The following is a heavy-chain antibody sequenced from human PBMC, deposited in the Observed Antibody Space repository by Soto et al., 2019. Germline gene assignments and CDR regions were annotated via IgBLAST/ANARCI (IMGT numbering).Heavy chain of an antibody. D-gene: IGHD2-8*01. CDR3: AKDIVLMVYAIQYYYYYYGMDV. J-gene: IGHJ6*02. CDR1: GFTFSSYG. Sequence: PGGSLRLSCAASGFTFSSYGMHWVRQAPGKGLEWVAVISYDGSNKYYADSVKGRFTISRDNSKNTLYLQMNSLRAEDTAVYYCAKDIVLMVYAIQYYYYYYGMDVWGQGTTVTVSS. V-gene: IGHV3-30*18. CDR2: ISYDGSNK.